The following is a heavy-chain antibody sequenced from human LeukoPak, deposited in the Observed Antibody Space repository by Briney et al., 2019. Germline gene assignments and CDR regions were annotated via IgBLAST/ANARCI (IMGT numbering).Heavy chain of an antibody. CDR2: IGYSGTT. CDR1: GASVSSDGFW. D-gene: IGHD3-10*01. CDR3: ARIGGVFHH. J-gene: IGHJ1*01. Sequence: SETLSLTCAVSGASVSSDGFWWNWVRQPPGKGLEWIGQIGYSGTTNYKPSLKSRLTISTDASKNHFSLRLTSVTPADTAAYYCARIGGVFHHWGQGTLVTVS. V-gene: IGHV4-61*03.